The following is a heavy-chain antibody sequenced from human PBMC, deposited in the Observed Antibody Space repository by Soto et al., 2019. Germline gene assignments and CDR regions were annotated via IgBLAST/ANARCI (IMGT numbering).Heavy chain of an antibody. D-gene: IGHD4-17*01. CDR3: ASAGVDDFGDYVFNY. CDR2: IYDSGST. J-gene: IGHJ4*02. V-gene: IGHV4-30-4*01. Sequence: QVHLQESGPGLVKPSQTLSLTCTVSGGSIISGACYWSWIRQPPGKGLEWIGYIYDSGSTYYNPSLQSRITISVDTSKNQFSLKLRSVTAADTAVYYCASAGVDDFGDYVFNYWGQGTLVTVSS. CDR1: GGSIISGACY.